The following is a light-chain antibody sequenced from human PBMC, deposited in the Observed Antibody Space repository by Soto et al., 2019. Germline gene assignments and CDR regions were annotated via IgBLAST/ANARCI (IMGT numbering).Light chain of an antibody. CDR2: AAS. CDR3: QQSYSTPLD. J-gene: IGKJ4*01. CDR1: QGISSY. Sequence: DIQMTQSPSSLSASVGDRVTITCRASQGISSYLNWYQQKPGKAPKLLIYAASSLQSGVPSRFSGSGSGTDFTLTISSLQPEDFATYYCQQSYSTPLDFGGGTKVEIK. V-gene: IGKV1-39*01.